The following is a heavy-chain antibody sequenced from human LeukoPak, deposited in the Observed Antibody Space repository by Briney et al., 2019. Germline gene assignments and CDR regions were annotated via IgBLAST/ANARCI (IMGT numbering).Heavy chain of an antibody. D-gene: IGHD6-19*01. V-gene: IGHV3-9*01. CDR3: AKSRIAVAGPTD. J-gene: IGHJ4*02. CDR2: ISWNSGSI. Sequence: GGSLRLSCAASGFTFDDYAMDWVRQAPGKGLEWVSGISWNSGSIGYADSVKGRFTISRDNAKNSLYLQMNSLRAEDTALYYCAKSRIAVAGPTDWGQGTLVTVSS. CDR1: GFTFDDYA.